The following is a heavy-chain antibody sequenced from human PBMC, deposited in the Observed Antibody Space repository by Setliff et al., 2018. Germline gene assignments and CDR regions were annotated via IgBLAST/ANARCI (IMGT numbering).Heavy chain of an antibody. Sequence: PSETLSLTCTVSGGSISNSTFYWGWIRQPPGKGLEWIGSIFYNGMAYYNPSLKSRVTMSVDTSKNQFSLNLTSVTAADTAVYYCARASVVHAIAVGYWGQGTLVTVSS. D-gene: IGHD2-15*01. CDR3: ARASVVHAIAVGY. V-gene: IGHV4-39*01. CDR1: GGSISNSTFY. CDR2: IFYNGMA. J-gene: IGHJ4*02.